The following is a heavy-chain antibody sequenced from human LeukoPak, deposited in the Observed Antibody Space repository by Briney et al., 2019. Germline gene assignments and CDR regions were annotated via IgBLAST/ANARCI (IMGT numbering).Heavy chain of an antibody. CDR3: ARDRIVATID. D-gene: IGHD5-12*01. CDR1: GFTFSSYA. Sequence: GGSLRLSCAASGFTFSSYAMSWVRQAPGKGLEWVAAISGSGLSTYFADSVKGRFTISRDNSKNMLYLQMNSLRAEDTAVYYCARDRIVATIDWGQGTLVTVSS. J-gene: IGHJ4*02. V-gene: IGHV3-23*01. CDR2: ISGSGLST.